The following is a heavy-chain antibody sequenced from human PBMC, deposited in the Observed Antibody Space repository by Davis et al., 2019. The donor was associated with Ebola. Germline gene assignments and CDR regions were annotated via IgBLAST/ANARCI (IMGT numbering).Heavy chain of an antibody. CDR1: GYTFTIYD. D-gene: IGHD2-2*02. V-gene: IGHV1-18*04. Sequence: AASVKVSCKASGYTFTIYDIIWVRQAPGQGLEWMGWISPYNGNTNYAQKLQGRVTMTTDTSTSTAYMGLRSLRSDDTAVYSCARARGYCSSNSCYTYAFDIWGRGTMVTVSS. CDR2: ISPYNGNT. CDR3: ARARGYCSSNSCYTYAFDI. J-gene: IGHJ3*02.